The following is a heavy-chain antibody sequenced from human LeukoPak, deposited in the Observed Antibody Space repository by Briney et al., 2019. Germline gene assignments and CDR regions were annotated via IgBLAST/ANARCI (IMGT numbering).Heavy chain of an antibody. CDR2: IYYSGST. Sequence: PSETLSLTCTVSGGSISSYYWSWIRQPPGKGLEWLGYIYYSGSTNYNPSLKSRVTISVDTSKNQFSLKLSSVTAADTAVYYCASANDYGGNFFDYWGQGTLVTVSS. J-gene: IGHJ4*02. D-gene: IGHD4-23*01. V-gene: IGHV4-59*08. CDR3: ASANDYGGNFFDY. CDR1: GGSISSYY.